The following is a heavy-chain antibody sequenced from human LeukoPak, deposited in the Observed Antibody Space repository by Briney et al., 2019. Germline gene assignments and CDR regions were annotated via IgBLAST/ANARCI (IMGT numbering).Heavy chain of an antibody. CDR1: GGTFSSYG. CDR3: ARESSSWSNWFDP. Sequence: GASVKVSCKASGGTFSSYGISWVRQAPGQGLEWMGWISAYNGNTNYAQKLQGRVTMTTDTSTSTAYMELRSLRSDDTAVYYCARESSSWSNWFDPWGQGTLVTVSS. CDR2: ISAYNGNT. J-gene: IGHJ5*02. V-gene: IGHV1-18*01. D-gene: IGHD6-13*01.